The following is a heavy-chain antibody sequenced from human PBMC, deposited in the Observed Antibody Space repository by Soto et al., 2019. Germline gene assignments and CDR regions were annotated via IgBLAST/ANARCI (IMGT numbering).Heavy chain of an antibody. J-gene: IGHJ4*02. CDR1: GFTFSSYA. V-gene: IGHV3-23*01. D-gene: IGHD2-15*01. CDR2: ISGSGGST. Sequence: EVQLLESGGGLVQPGGSLRLSCAASGFTFSSYAMSWVRQAPGKGLEWVSAISGSGGSTYYADSVKGRFTISRDNSKNTLYVQMNSLRAEDTAVYYCAKDYGSGGSFDYWGQGTLVTVSS. CDR3: AKDYGSGGSFDY.